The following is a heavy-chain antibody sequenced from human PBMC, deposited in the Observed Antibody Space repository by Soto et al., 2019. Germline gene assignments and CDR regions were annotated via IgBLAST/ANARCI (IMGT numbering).Heavy chain of an antibody. D-gene: IGHD3-16*01. J-gene: IGHJ2*01. V-gene: IGHV3-30*03. CDR3: AIAGRGIYYYLDV. Sequence: QVQLVESGGAVVQPGRSLRLSCAASGFTFSHSGMHWVRQAPGKGLEWVAVILYDGSNKFYADSVKGRFTISRDNTKDTLYLQMNSLRPDDTAVYPCAIAGRGIYYYLDVWGRGTLVTVSS. CDR1: GFTFSHSG. CDR2: ILYDGSNK.